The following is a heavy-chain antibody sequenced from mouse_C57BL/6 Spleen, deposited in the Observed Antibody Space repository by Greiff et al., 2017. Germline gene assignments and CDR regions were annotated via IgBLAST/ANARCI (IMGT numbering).Heavy chain of an antibody. CDR1: GFTFSSYA. J-gene: IGHJ4*01. CDR3: ARANSNWRSAMDY. CDR2: ISDGGSYT. D-gene: IGHD2-5*01. Sequence: EVKLMESGGGLVKPGGSLKLSCAASGFTFSSYAMSWVRQTPEKRLEWVATISDGGSYTYYPDNVKGRITISRDNAKNNLYLQMSHMKSEDTAMYYCARANSNWRSAMDYWGQGTSVTVSS. V-gene: IGHV5-4*03.